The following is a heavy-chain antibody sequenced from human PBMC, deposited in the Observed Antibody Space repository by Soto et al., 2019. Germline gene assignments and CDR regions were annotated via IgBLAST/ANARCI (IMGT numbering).Heavy chain of an antibody. Sequence: QVQLVESGGGVVQPGRSLRLSCAASGFTFSSYGMHWVRQAPGKGLEWVAVISYDGSNKYYADSVKGRFTISRDNSKNTLYLQMNSLRAEDTAVYYCAKARWYSLDYFDYWGQGTLVTVSS. CDR1: GFTFSSYG. D-gene: IGHD6-13*01. CDR2: ISYDGSNK. J-gene: IGHJ4*02. CDR3: AKARWYSLDYFDY. V-gene: IGHV3-30*18.